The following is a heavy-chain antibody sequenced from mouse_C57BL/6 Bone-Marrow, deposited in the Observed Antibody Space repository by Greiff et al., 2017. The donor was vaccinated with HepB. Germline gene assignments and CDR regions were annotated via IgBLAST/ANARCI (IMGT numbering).Heavy chain of an antibody. Sequence: QVQLQQPGAELVMPGASVKLSCKASGYTFTSYWMHWVKQRPGQGLEWIGEIDPSDSYTNYNQKFKGKSTLTVDKSSSTAYMQLSSLTSEASAVYYCASGYNYAMDYWGQGTSVTVSS. J-gene: IGHJ4*01. V-gene: IGHV1-69*01. CDR3: ASGYNYAMDY. CDR1: GYTFTSYW. CDR2: IDPSDSYT. D-gene: IGHD2-2*01.